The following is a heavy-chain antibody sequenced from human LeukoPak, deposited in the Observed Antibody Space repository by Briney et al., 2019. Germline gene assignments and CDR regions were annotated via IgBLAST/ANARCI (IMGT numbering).Heavy chain of an antibody. Sequence: GGSLRLSCAASGFTFSSYWMSWVRQAPGRGLEWVANIKQDGSEKYYVDSVKGRFTISRDNAKNSLFLQMNSLRGEDTAVYYCARDKVGGSMAGSNFDYWGQGTLVTVSS. CDR3: ARDKVGGSMAGSNFDY. V-gene: IGHV3-7*01. J-gene: IGHJ4*02. CDR1: GFTFSSYW. CDR2: IKQDGSEK. D-gene: IGHD6-19*01.